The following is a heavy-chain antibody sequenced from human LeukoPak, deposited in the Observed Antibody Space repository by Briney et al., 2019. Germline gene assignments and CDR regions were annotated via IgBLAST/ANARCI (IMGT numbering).Heavy chain of an antibody. J-gene: IGHJ6*03. V-gene: IGHV4-4*07. CDR1: GFTFSSYS. CDR2: IYPSGNT. CDR3: AREDSGSYYNFYYFYMDV. Sequence: GSLRLSCAASGFTFSSYSMNWVRQAPGKGLEWIGRIYPSGNTNYNPSLKSRVTLSVDTSKTQFYLSLSSVTAADTAVYYCAREDSGSYYNFYYFYMDVWGKGTTVTISS. D-gene: IGHD3-10*01.